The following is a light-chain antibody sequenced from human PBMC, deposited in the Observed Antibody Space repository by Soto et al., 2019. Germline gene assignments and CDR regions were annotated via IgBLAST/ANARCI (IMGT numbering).Light chain of an antibody. V-gene: IGKV3-11*01. J-gene: IGKJ4*01. CDR3: QQRSSWPLT. CDR2: DAS. CDR1: QSVSSF. Sequence: EIVLTQSPATLSLSPGERAILSCGASQSVSSFLAWYQQRPGKAPRLLIYDASKRATGIPARFSGSGFGTDFTLTISSLEPEDFALYYCQQRSSWPLTFGGGTKVEIK.